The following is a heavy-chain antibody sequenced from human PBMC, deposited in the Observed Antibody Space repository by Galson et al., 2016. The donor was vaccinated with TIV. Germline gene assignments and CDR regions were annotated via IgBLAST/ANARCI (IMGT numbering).Heavy chain of an antibody. Sequence: SLRLSCAASGLSVSINYMTWVRQAPGKGLEWVSLISDGGKTYYPDSVKGRFTISRDNSKNTLYLQMNRLRVEDTAVYYCARDRIVDATYYYYYFGMDVWGQGTAVTVSS. CDR2: ISDGGKT. CDR1: GLSVSINY. V-gene: IGHV3-53*05. CDR3: ARDRIVDATYYYYYFGMDV. D-gene: IGHD1-26*01. J-gene: IGHJ6*02.